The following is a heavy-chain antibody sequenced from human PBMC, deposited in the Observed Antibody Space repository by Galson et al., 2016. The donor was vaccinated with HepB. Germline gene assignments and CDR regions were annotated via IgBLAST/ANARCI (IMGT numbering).Heavy chain of an antibody. V-gene: IGHV3-72*01. CDR3: RGYRYFYGMEV. CDR1: GFSFSDHF. J-gene: IGHJ6*02. D-gene: IGHD2-21*02. Sequence: SLRLSCAASGFSFSDHFMDWVRQAPGKGLEWVGRSTIKASGYTTEYAASVKGRFTISRDDSKNSLYLQMNSLKTEDTAVYYCRGYRYFYGMEVWGQGTTVTVSS. CDR2: STIKASGYTT.